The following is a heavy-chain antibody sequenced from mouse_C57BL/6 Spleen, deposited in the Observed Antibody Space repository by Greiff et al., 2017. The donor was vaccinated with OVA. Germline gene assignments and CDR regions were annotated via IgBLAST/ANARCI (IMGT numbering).Heavy chain of an antibody. CDR3: ARLSDYFDY. CDR2: ISSGGSYT. J-gene: IGHJ2*01. CDR1: GFTFSSYG. Sequence: VQLKQSGGDLVKPGGSLKLSCAASGFTFSSYGMSWVRQTPDKRLEWVATISSGGSYTYYPDSVKGRFTISRDNAKNTLYLQMSSLKSEDTAMYYCARLSDYFDYWGQGTTLTVSS. V-gene: IGHV5-6*01.